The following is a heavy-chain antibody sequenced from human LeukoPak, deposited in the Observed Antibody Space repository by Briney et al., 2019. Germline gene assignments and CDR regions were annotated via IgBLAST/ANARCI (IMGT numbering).Heavy chain of an antibody. CDR2: INHSGST. D-gene: IGHD5-12*01. CDR1: GGSFSGYY. Sequence: SETLSLTCAVYGGSFSGYYWSWIRQPPGKGLEWIGEINHSGSTKDNPSLKRRVTISVDTSKNQFSLKLSSVTAADTAVYYCARTIVARRTFDYWGQGTLVTVSS. CDR3: ARTIVARRTFDY. J-gene: IGHJ4*02. V-gene: IGHV4-34*01.